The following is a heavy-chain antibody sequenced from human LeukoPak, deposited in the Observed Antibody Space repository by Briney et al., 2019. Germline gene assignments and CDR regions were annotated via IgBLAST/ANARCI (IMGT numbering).Heavy chain of an antibody. CDR1: GGSITSYY. V-gene: IGHV4-59*01. CDR2: IYYSGST. J-gene: IGHJ6*03. CDR3: ARGLEGYYYHYYMDV. D-gene: IGHD2-15*01. Sequence: SETLSLTCTVSGGSITSYYWSWIRQPPGKGLEWIGYIYYSGSTNHNPSLKSRVTMSVDTSKNQFSLKLSSVTAADTAVYYCARGLEGYYYHYYMDVWGKGTTVTVSS.